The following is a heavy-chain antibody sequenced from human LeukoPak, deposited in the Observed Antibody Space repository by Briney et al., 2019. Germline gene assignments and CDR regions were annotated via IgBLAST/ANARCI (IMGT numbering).Heavy chain of an antibody. D-gene: IGHD6-13*01. Sequence: SETLSLTCTVSGGSISSYYCSWIRQPPGKGLEWIGYIYYSGITNYNPSLKSRVTISVDTSKNQFSLKLSSVTAADTAVYYCASVAAAGTYYYYYGMDVWGQGTTVTVSS. CDR1: GGSISSYY. V-gene: IGHV4-59*01. CDR2: IYYSGIT. CDR3: ASVAAAGTYYYYYGMDV. J-gene: IGHJ6*02.